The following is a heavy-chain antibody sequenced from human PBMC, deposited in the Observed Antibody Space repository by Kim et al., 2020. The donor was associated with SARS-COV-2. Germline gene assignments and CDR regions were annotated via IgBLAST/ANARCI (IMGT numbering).Heavy chain of an antibody. D-gene: IGHD5-12*01. CDR3: AKNSGYDYAFDS. CDR2: I. J-gene: IGHJ4*02. V-gene: IGHV3-9*01. Sequence: IVYAEYVKGRFSISRDNAKNSLFLQMNSLRTYDTAFYYCAKNSGYDYAFDSWGQGTLVTVSS.